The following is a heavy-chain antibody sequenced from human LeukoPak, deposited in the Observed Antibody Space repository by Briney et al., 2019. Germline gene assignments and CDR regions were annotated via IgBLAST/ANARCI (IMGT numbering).Heavy chain of an antibody. V-gene: IGHV1-2*02. CDR3: ARDTSTSCGY. CDR2: INPNSGGT. D-gene: IGHD2-2*01. Sequence: ASVKVSCKASGYTFTAYYLHWVRQAPGQGLEWMGWINPNSGGTNYAQNFQGRATMTRDPSSSTAYMELSGLRSDDTAVYYCARDTSTSCGYWGQGTLVAVSS. J-gene: IGHJ4*02. CDR1: GYTFTAYY.